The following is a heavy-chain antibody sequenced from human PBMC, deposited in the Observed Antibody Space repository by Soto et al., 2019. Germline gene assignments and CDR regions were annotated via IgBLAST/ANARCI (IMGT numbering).Heavy chain of an antibody. CDR2: MSYSGST. CDR1: GGSISRYY. J-gene: IGHJ3*02. V-gene: IGHV4-59*01. D-gene: IGHD3-16*01. CDR3: ARGWGPGDAFDI. Sequence: SETLSVTCTVSGGSISRYYRSWIRQPPGKGLEWIGYMSYSGSTNYSPSLKSRVTISIDKSRDQISLKLSSVTAADTAVYYCARGWGPGDAFDIWGQGTKVT.